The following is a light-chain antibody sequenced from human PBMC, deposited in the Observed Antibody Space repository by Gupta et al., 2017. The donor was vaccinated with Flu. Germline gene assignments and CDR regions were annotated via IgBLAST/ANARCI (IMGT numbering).Light chain of an antibody. CDR1: QNIDIY. J-gene: IGKJ2*01. Sequence: DIQMTPSPSTLSASVGDRVTITCRASQNIDIYLAWYQQISGKAPKLLIYKASTLGTGVPSRFSGSGSGTEFTLTISSLQPDDSATYFCQQFNSYSHTFGQGTKLEI. CDR2: KAS. CDR3: QQFNSYSHT. V-gene: IGKV1-5*03.